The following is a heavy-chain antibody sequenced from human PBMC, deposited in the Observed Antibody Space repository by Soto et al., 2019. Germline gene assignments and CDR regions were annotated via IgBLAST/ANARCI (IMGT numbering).Heavy chain of an antibody. CDR1: GFTFSGYA. J-gene: IGHJ4*02. CDR3: AKRAFCSGGSCYSGPYYFDY. V-gene: IGHV3-23*01. CDR2: ISGSGGST. D-gene: IGHD2-15*01. Sequence: VGSKRLSCAASGFTFSGYAMSWVRQAPGKGLEWVSAISGSGGSTYYADSVKGRFTISRDNSKNTLYLQMNSLRAEDTAVYYCAKRAFCSGGSCYSGPYYFDYWGQGTLVTVSS.